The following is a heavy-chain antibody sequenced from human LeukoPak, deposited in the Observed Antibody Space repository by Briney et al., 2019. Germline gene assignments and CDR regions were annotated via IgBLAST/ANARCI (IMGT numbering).Heavy chain of an antibody. Sequence: GRSLRLSCAASGFTLTYYAMHWVRQAPGKGLEWVAVTSYDGNKKYYADSVKGRFTISRDSSKNTLYLQMSSLRAEDTAVYYCARSSYDYGGIEGPFDYWGQETLVTVSS. D-gene: IGHD4-23*01. CDR1: GFTLTYYA. CDR3: ARSSYDYGGIEGPFDY. CDR2: TSYDGNKK. J-gene: IGHJ4*02. V-gene: IGHV3-30*15.